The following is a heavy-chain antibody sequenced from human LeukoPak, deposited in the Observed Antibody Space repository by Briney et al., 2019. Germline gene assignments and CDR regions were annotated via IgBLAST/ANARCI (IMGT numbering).Heavy chain of an antibody. Sequence: ASVKVSCKASGGTFSSYAISWVRQAPGQGLEWMGWISAYNGKTNYAQKLQGRVTMTTDTSTSTAYMELRSLRSDDTAVYYCAREMVTMVRGVIARSTQYYHHYYMDVWGKGTRSPSP. CDR2: ISAYNGKT. CDR3: AREMVTMVRGVIARSTQYYHHYYMDV. D-gene: IGHD3-10*01. J-gene: IGHJ6*03. V-gene: IGHV1-18*01. CDR1: GGTFSSYA.